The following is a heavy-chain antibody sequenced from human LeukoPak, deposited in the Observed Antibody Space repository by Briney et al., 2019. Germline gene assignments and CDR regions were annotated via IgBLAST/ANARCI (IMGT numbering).Heavy chain of an antibody. V-gene: IGHV3-48*04. CDR2: ISSSGSTI. CDR1: GFTFSSYS. Sequence: GGSLRLSCAASGFTFSSYSMNWVRQAPGKGLEWVSYISSSGSTIYHADSVKGRFTISRDNAKNSLYLQMNSLRAEDTAVYYCAELGITMIGGVWGKGTTVTISS. D-gene: IGHD3-10*02. J-gene: IGHJ6*04. CDR3: AELGITMIGGV.